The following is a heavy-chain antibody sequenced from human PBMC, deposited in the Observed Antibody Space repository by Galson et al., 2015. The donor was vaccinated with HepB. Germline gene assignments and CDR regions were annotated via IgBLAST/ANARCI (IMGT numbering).Heavy chain of an antibody. CDR3: AKAENIVVVPAAILIRGGYFDY. Sequence: SLRLSCAASGFTFSNYGMHWVRQAPGKGLEWLAVICHDGSNKYYADSVKGRFTISRDNSKNTLYLQMNSLRAEDTAVYYCAKAENIVVVPAAILIRGGYFDYWGQGTLVTVSS. CDR2: ICHDGSNK. V-gene: IGHV3-33*06. D-gene: IGHD2-2*02. CDR1: GFTFSNYG. J-gene: IGHJ4*02.